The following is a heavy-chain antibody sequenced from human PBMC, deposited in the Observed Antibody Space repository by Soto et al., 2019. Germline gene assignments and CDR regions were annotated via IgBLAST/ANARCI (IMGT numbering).Heavy chain of an antibody. J-gene: IGHJ4*02. CDR1: GYSISSSNW. D-gene: IGHD1-26*01. V-gene: IGHV4-28*01. CDR2: IYYSGAT. CDR3: ARREIQGPIDY. Sequence: SETLSLTCAVSGYSISSSNWWGWIRQPPGKGLEWIGYIYYSGATYYNPSLKSRVTMSVDTSKNQFSLKLTSVTAVDTAVYFCARREIQGPIDYWGQGTLVTVSS.